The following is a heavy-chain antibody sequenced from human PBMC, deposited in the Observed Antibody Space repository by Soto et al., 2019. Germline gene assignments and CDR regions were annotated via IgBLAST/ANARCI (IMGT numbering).Heavy chain of an antibody. CDR1: GLTFSSYW. D-gene: IGHD6-19*01. Sequence: EVQLVESGGGLVQPGGSLRLSCAASGLTFSSYWMHWVRQAPGKGLVWVSRISTDGSVTTYADSVKGRFTISRVNAKNALYLQMNSLRTEDTAGYYCARAPHSRGWWGFEYWCQGAVVTGSS. CDR3: ARAPHSRGWWGFEY. V-gene: IGHV3-74*01. CDR2: ISTDGSVT. J-gene: IGHJ4*02.